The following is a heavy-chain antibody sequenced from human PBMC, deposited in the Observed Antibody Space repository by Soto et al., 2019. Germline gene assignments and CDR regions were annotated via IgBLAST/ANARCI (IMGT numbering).Heavy chain of an antibody. CDR3: AKAHPGYSSGRRNAFDI. CDR1: GFTFSSYG. D-gene: IGHD6-19*01. Sequence: QPGGSLRLSCAASGFTFSSYGMHWVRQAPGKGLEWVAVISYDGSNKYYADSVKGRFTISRDNSKNTLYLQMNSLRAEDTAVYYCAKAHPGYSSGRRNAFDIWGQGTMVTVSS. CDR2: ISYDGSNK. V-gene: IGHV3-30*18. J-gene: IGHJ3*02.